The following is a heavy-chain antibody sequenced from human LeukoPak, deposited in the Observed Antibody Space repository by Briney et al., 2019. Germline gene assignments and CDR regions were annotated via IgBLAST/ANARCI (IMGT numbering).Heavy chain of an antibody. Sequence: PGGSLRLSCAASGFTFSSYSMNWVRQAPGKGLEWVSAISGSGGSTYYADSVKGRFTISRDNSKNTLYLQMNSLRAEDTAVYYCAKDPRGYMVRGVIRSAFIDYWGQGTLVTVSS. V-gene: IGHV3-23*01. CDR1: GFTFSSYS. CDR2: ISGSGGST. CDR3: AKDPRGYMVRGVIRSAFIDY. J-gene: IGHJ4*02. D-gene: IGHD3-10*01.